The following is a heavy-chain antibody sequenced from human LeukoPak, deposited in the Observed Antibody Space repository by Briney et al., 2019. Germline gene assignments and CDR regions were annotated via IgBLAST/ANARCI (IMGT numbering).Heavy chain of an antibody. J-gene: IGHJ3*02. D-gene: IGHD6-19*01. CDR2: IDPYSGGT. CDR3: ARDGVAGSSDAFDI. V-gene: IGHV1-2*02. CDR1: GYTFIGYY. Sequence: ASVKVSRKASGYTFIGYYMHWVRQAPGQGLERMGWIDPYSGGTHFAQRFQGRVSMTLDTSISTAYMELTRLTSDDTAVYYCARDGVAGSSDAFDIWGQGTMVTVSA.